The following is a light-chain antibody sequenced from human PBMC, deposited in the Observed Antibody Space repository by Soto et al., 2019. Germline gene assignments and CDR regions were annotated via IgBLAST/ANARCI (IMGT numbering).Light chain of an antibody. J-gene: IGKJ1*01. CDR2: GAS. Sequence: EIVLTQSPGTLSLSPGETATLSCRASQSVSSSYLAWYQQKPGQAPRLLIYGASSRATGIPDRFSGSGSGTDFTLTISRLEPEDFAVHYCQQYGRSPPWTFGQGTKVEIK. CDR3: QQYGRSPPWT. CDR1: QSVSSSY. V-gene: IGKV3-20*01.